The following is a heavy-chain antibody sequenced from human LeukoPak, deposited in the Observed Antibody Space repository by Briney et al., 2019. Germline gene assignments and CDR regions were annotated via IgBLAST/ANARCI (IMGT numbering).Heavy chain of an antibody. CDR2: INHSGST. Sequence: SETLSLTCAVYGGSFSGYYWSWIRQPPGKGLEWLGEINHSGSTNYNPSLKSRVTISVDTSKNQFSLKLSSVTAADTAVHYCARGYSGYCSSTSCYMRARDAFDIWGQGTMVTVSS. J-gene: IGHJ3*02. V-gene: IGHV4-34*01. CDR1: GGSFSGYY. CDR3: ARGYSGYCSSTSCYMRARDAFDI. D-gene: IGHD2-2*02.